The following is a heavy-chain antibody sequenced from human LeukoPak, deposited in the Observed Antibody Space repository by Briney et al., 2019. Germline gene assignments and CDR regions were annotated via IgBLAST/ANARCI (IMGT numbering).Heavy chain of an antibody. CDR2: IYYSGST. J-gene: IGHJ4*02. Sequence: EPSETLSLTCTVSGGSISSYYWSWIRQPPGKGLEWIGYIYYSGSTNYNPSLKSRVTISVDTSKNQFSLKLSSVTAAGTAVYYCARDDGGVDYWGQGTLVTVSS. CDR1: GGSISSYY. V-gene: IGHV4-59*01. CDR3: ARDDGGVDY.